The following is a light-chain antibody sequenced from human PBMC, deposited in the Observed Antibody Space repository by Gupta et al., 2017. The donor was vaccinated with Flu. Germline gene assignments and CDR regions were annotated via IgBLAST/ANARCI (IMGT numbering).Light chain of an antibody. J-gene: IGKJ4*01. CDR1: QDISKY. Sequence: DIQLTPSPSSLSASVGDRVTITCQASQDISKYLNWYQQKPTKAPKLLIYDASNFVTGVPSRFSGSRSGTDVTFTISSMQPEDIGTYYCQQYDNLRLTFGGGTKVEI. CDR3: QQYDNLRLT. CDR2: DAS. V-gene: IGKV1-33*01.